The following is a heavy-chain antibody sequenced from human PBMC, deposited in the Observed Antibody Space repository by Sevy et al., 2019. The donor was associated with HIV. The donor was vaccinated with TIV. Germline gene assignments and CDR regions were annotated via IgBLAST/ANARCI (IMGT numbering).Heavy chain of an antibody. Sequence: GGSLRLSCAASGFTFSSYSMNWVRQAPGKGLEWVSSISSSSSYIYYADSVKGRFTISRDNAKNSLYLQMNSLRAEDTAVYYCARGMVTGTYDAFDIWGQGTMVTVSS. D-gene: IGHD1-7*01. CDR3: ARGMVTGTYDAFDI. CDR1: GFTFSSYS. J-gene: IGHJ3*02. CDR2: ISSSSSYI. V-gene: IGHV3-21*01.